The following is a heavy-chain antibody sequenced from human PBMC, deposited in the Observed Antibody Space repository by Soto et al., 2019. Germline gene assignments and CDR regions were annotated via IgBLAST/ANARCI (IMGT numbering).Heavy chain of an antibody. Sequence: GGSLRLSCAASGFIFSNYEMSWVRQAPGKGLEWVSYIDHSGTTIYYADSVKGRFTISRDNAKNSLFLQMNSLRAEDAAVYYCARGHIVATILDYWGQGTLVTVSS. CDR1: GFIFSNYE. J-gene: IGHJ4*02. CDR3: ARGHIVATILDY. CDR2: IDHSGTTI. V-gene: IGHV3-48*03. D-gene: IGHD5-12*01.